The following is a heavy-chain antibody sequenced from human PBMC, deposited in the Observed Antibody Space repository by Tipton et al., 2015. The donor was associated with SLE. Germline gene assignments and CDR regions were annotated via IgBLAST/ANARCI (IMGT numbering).Heavy chain of an antibody. D-gene: IGHD1-26*01. J-gene: IGHJ2*01. CDR3: ARRVPHRYYFDL. V-gene: IGHV4-59*02. CDR1: GGSVTNYY. Sequence: TLSLTCTVSGGSVTNYYWSWIRQPPGKGLEWIGYIYYTGTTSYNPSLKSRLIMTVDTSKNQFSLKLTSVTAADTAVYYCARRVPHRYYFDLWGRGTLVTVSS. CDR2: IYYTGTT.